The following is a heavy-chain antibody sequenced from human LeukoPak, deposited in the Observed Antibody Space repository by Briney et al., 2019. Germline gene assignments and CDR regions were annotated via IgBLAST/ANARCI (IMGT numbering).Heavy chain of an antibody. V-gene: IGHV4-34*01. CDR1: GGSFSGYY. Sequence: PSETLSLTCAVYGGSFSGYYWSWIPHPPGKGLEWIGEINHSGSTNYNPSLKSRVTISVDTSKNQFSLKLSSVTAADTAVYYCARYTPISMVRGVINRNYYYYYGVDVWGQGNTVTVSS. D-gene: IGHD3-10*01. J-gene: IGHJ6*02. CDR3: ARYTPISMVRGVINRNYYYYYGVDV. CDR2: INHSGST.